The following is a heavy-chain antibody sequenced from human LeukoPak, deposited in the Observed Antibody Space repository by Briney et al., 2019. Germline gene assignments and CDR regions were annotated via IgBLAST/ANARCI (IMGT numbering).Heavy chain of an antibody. CDR1: GYTFSGHY. D-gene: IGHD1-26*01. Sequence: ASVKVSFKASGYTFSGHYVHWVRQAPGQGLEWMGWINPNSGATKYAQKFQGRVTMTRDTSISTVYMELSGLRSDDTAVYYCARVKKLLPEFEYWGQGTLVTVSS. V-gene: IGHV1-2*02. CDR3: ARVKKLLPEFEY. CDR2: INPNSGAT. J-gene: IGHJ4*02.